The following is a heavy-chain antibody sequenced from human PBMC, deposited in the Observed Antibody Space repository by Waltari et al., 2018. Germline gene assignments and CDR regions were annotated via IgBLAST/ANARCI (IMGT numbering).Heavy chain of an antibody. CDR1: GFTFSNSW. D-gene: IGHD3-22*01. J-gene: IGHJ4*02. Sequence: EVQLVESGGGLVQPGGSLRLSCEGSGFTFSNSWVHWVRQAPGKGLEWLSRSNRGGSTKRYADSGKGRFTISRDNAKNTLYLEMNSLRAEDTAVYYCARAGYYRFDYWGQGTLVTVSS. CDR2: SNRGGSTK. CDR3: ARAGYYRFDY. V-gene: IGHV3-74*01.